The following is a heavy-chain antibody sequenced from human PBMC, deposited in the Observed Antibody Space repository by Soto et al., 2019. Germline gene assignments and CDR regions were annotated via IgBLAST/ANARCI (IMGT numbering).Heavy chain of an antibody. CDR1: GGSISSSRYY. D-gene: IGHD6-19*01. CDR3: ARQSSGWYNWFDP. J-gene: IGHJ5*02. Sequence: QLQLQESGPGLVKPSETLSLTCSVSGGSISSSRYYWGWIRQPPGKGLEWIGSIYYSGSIYYNPSLKSRVTISVDTSKNQFSLKLSSVTAAETAVYYCARQSSGWYNWFDPWGQGTLVTVSS. CDR2: IYYSGSI. V-gene: IGHV4-39*01.